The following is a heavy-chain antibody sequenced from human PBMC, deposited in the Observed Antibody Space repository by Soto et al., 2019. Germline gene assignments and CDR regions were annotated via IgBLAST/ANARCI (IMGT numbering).Heavy chain of an antibody. J-gene: IGHJ6*02. CDR3: ARDSPGVTMVRGDPNYYYYYGMDV. CDR2: ISGSGGST. V-gene: IGHV3-23*01. Sequence: GGSLRLSCAASGFTFSNYAMSWVRQAPGKGLEWASAISGSGGSTYYADSVKGRFTISRDNSKNTLSLQMNSLRDEDTAVYYCARDSPGVTMVRGDPNYYYYYGMDVWGQGTTVTVSS. D-gene: IGHD3-10*01. CDR1: GFTFSNYA.